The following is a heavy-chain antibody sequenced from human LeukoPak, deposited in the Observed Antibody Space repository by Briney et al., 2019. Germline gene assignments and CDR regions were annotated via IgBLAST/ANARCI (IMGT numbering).Heavy chain of an antibody. CDR3: AKCMSSTGVCLNFDY. CDR2: IGSDSAT. V-gene: IGHV3-23*01. D-gene: IGHD2-21*02. Sequence: PGGSLRLSCEASGFTFFNYAMSWVRQAPGKGLQWVSGIGSDSATFYTDSVKGRFTISRDNSKNTVYLHIDSLSAEDTAVYYCAKCMSSTGVCLNFDYWGQGILVAVST. J-gene: IGHJ4*02. CDR1: GFTFFNYA.